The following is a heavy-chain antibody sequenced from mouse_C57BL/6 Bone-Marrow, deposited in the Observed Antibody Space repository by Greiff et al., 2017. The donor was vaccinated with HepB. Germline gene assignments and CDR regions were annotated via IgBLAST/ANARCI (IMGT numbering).Heavy chain of an antibody. CDR1: GYTFTDYY. Sequence: VQLKHSGPELVKPGASVKISCKASGYTFTDYYMNWVKQSHGKSLEWIGDINPNNGGTSYNQKFKGKATLTVDKSSSTAYMELRSLTSEDSAVYYCARTWFAYWGQGTLVTVSA. CDR3: ARTWFAY. J-gene: IGHJ3*01. V-gene: IGHV1-26*01. CDR2: INPNNGGT.